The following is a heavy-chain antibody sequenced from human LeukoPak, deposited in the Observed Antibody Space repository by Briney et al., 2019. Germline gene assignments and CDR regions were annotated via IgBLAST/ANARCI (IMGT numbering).Heavy chain of an antibody. CDR1: GGSISSSSYY. J-gene: IGHJ4*02. D-gene: IGHD3-10*01. CDR2: IYYSGST. V-gene: IGHV4-39*01. CDR3: ARLRGLLNFDY. Sequence: SETLSLTCTVSGGSISSSSYYWGGIRQPPGKGLEWIGSIYYSGSTYYNPSLKSRVTISVDTSKNQFSLKLSSVTAADTAVYYCARLRGLLNFDYWGQGTLVTVSS.